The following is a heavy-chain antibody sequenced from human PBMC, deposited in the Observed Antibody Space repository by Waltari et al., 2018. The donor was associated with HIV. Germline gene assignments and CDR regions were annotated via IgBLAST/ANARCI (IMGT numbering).Heavy chain of an antibody. Sequence: QLQLQESGSGLVKPSQTLSLPCAVSGDSISIAGYSWSWIRPPPGKGLEWLGYIYHSGRTCTNPSIKSRFIISINKSKSQFSLKLNSVTAADTAVYYCARSRSTSPTWFDPWGQGILVTVSS. V-gene: IGHV4-30-2*01. CDR3: ARSRSTSPTWFDP. CDR2: IYHSGRT. J-gene: IGHJ5*02. D-gene: IGHD2-2*01. CDR1: GDSISIAGYS.